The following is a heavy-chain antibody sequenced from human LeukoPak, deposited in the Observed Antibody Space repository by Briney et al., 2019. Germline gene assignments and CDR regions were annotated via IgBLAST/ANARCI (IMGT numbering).Heavy chain of an antibody. Sequence: SETLSLTCTVSGGSISSGSYYWSWIRQPAGKGLEWIGRIYTSGSTNYNPSLKSRVTISVDTSKNQFSLKLSSVTAADTAVYYCARDTGSSSWLQRGYYFDYWGQGTLVTVSS. D-gene: IGHD6-13*01. CDR2: IYTSGST. CDR1: GGSISSGSYY. CDR3: ARDTGSSSWLQRGYYFDY. J-gene: IGHJ4*02. V-gene: IGHV4-61*02.